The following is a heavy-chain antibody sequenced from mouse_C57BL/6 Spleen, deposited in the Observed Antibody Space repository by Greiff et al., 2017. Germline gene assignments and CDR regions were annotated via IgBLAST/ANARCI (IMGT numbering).Heavy chain of an antibody. CDR2: IFPGSGST. CDR3: ARNYGSSFCYFDV. Sequence: QVQLQQSGPELVKPGASVKISCKASGYTFTDYYINWVKQRPGQGLEWIGWIFPGSGSTYYNEKFKGKATLTGDKSSSTAYMLLSSLSSEDAAVYFLARNYGSSFCYFDVWGTGTTVTVSS. V-gene: IGHV1-75*01. CDR1: GYTFTDYY. D-gene: IGHD1-1*01. J-gene: IGHJ1*03.